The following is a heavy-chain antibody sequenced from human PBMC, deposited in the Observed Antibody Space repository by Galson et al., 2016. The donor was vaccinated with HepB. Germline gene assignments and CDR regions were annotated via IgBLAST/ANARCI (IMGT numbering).Heavy chain of an antibody. V-gene: IGHV3-33*01. CDR2: LWYDENNP. J-gene: IGHJ4*02. CDR1: GCSFSNCG. D-gene: IGHD1-26*01. CDR3: AAADRHSGRPWELPGF. Sequence: SLRLSCAASGCSFSNCGLHWVRQAPGKGLEWVAALLWYDENNPHYVDSVKGRFTISRDNSKNTLYLQMNSLKTEDTAIYYCAAADRHSGRPWELPGFWGQGTLVTVSS.